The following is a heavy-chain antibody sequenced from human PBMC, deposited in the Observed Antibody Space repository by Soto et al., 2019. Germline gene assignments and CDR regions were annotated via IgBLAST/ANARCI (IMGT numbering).Heavy chain of an antibody. Sequence: GGSLRLSCAASGFTFSSYSMSWVRQAPGKGLEWVSAISGSGGSTYYADSVKGRFTISRDNSKNTLYLQMNSLRAEDTAVYYCAKRRGTTGTNYYMDVWGKGTTVTVSS. CDR3: AKRRGTTGTNYYMDV. V-gene: IGHV3-23*01. J-gene: IGHJ6*03. CDR1: GFTFSSYS. CDR2: ISGSGGST. D-gene: IGHD1-1*01.